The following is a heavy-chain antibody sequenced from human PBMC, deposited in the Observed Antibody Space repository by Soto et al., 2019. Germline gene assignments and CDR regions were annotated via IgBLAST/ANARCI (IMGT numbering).Heavy chain of an antibody. D-gene: IGHD2-8*01. CDR3: ARDGGPPVYAIRNYYYYMDV. J-gene: IGHJ6*03. CDR1: GYTFTGYY. V-gene: IGHV1-2*04. CDR2: INPNSGGT. Sequence: ASVKVSCKASGYTFTGYYMHWVRQAPGQGLEWMGWINPNSGGTNYAQKFQGWVTMTRDTSISTAYMELSRLRSDDTAVYYCARDGGPPVYAIRNYYYYMDVWGKGTTVTVSS.